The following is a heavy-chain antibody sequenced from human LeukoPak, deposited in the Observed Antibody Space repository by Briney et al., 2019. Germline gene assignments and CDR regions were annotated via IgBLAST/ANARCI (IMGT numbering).Heavy chain of an antibody. D-gene: IGHD4-17*01. CDR2: ISSSGSTI. Sequence: GGSLRLSCAASGFTFSDYYMSWIGQAPGKGLEWISYISSSGSTIYYADSVKGRFTISRDNAKNSLYLQMNSLRAEDTAVYYCATSMIYGDLDYWGQGTLVTVSS. V-gene: IGHV3-11*01. CDR3: ATSMIYGDLDY. J-gene: IGHJ4*02. CDR1: GFTFSDYY.